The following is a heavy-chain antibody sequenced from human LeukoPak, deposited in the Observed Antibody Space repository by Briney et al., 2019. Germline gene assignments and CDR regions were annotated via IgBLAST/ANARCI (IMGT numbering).Heavy chain of an antibody. CDR2: IYTTGST. J-gene: IGHJ3*01. V-gene: IGHV4-61*02. Sequence: SQTLSLTCTVSGVSISSGSYYWSWIRQPAGKGLEWIGRIYTTGSTNYNPSLKSRLTISVDTSKNQFSLKLRSVTAADTAVYYCVTSIALAGWGGFDVWGQGRMVTVSS. CDR1: GVSISSGSYY. D-gene: IGHD6-13*01. CDR3: VTSIALAGWGGFDV.